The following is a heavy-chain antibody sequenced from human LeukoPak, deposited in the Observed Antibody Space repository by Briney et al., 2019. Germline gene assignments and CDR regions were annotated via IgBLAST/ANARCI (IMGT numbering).Heavy chain of an antibody. CDR1: GYTFTSYY. Sequence: ASVKVSCKASGYTFTSYYMHWVRQAPGQGLEWMGIINPSGGSTSYAQKFQGRVTMTRDTSTSAVYMELSSLRSEDTAVYYCAREPYGDYGSDAFDYWGQGTLVTVSS. D-gene: IGHD4-17*01. CDR2: INPSGGST. J-gene: IGHJ4*02. CDR3: AREPYGDYGSDAFDY. V-gene: IGHV1-46*01.